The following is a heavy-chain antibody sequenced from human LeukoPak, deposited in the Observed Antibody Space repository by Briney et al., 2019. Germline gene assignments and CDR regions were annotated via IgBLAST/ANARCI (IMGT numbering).Heavy chain of an antibody. D-gene: IGHD5-24*01. V-gene: IGHV3-74*01. CDR1: GFTFSSYW. Sequence: GGSLRLSCVASGFTFSSYWMHWVRQDPRKGLVWVSRINGDGRNINYADSVRGRFTISRDNAKNTLYLQMNTLRAEDTAVYYCARENDMATISWFDPWGQGTLVTVSS. J-gene: IGHJ5*02. CDR2: INGDGRNI. CDR3: ARENDMATISWFDP.